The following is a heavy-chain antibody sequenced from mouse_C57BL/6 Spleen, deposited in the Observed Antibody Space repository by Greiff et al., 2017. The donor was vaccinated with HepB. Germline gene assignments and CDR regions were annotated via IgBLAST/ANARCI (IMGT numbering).Heavy chain of an antibody. CDR2: INSDGGST. J-gene: IGHJ1*01. D-gene: IGHD2-1*01. V-gene: IGHV5-2*01. CDR3: ARQRNGNYWYVDV. CDR1: EYEFPSHD. Sequence: DVKLVESGGGLVQPGESLKLSCESNEYEFPSHDMSWVRKTPEKRLELVAAINSDGGSTYYPDTMERRFIISRDNTKKTLYLQMSSLRSEDTALYYCARQRNGNYWYVDVWGSGTTVTVSS.